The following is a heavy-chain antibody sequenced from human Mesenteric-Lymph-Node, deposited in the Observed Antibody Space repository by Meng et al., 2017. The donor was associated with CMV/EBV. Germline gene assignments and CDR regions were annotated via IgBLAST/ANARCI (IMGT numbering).Heavy chain of an antibody. J-gene: IGHJ4*02. CDR3: ARGLNYYGSGSYSY. CDR1: GYTFTSYG. D-gene: IGHD3-10*01. CDR2: ISAYNGNT. Sequence: KASGYTFTSYGISWVRQAPGQGLEWMGWISAYNGNTSYAQKLQGRVTMTTDTSTSTAYMELRSLRSDDTAVYYCARGLNYYGSGSYSYWGQGTLVTVSS. V-gene: IGHV1-18*01.